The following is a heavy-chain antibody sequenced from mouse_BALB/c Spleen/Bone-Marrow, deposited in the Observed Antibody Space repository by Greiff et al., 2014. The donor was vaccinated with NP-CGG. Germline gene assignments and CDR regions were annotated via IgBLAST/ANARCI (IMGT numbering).Heavy chain of an antibody. V-gene: IGHV14-3*02. CDR3: ARFPYDYGGGDY. CDR1: GFNIKDTY. D-gene: IGHD2-4*01. Sequence: EVQLQQSGAELVKPGASVKLSCTASGFNIKDTYMHWVKQRPEQGLEWIGRIDPANGNTKYDPKFQGKATITVDTSSNTAYLRLSSLTSEDTAVYYCARFPYDYGGGDYWGQGTTLTVSS. CDR2: IDPANGNT. J-gene: IGHJ2*01.